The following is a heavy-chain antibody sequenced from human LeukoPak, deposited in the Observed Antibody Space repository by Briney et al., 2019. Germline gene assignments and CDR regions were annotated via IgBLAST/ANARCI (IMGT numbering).Heavy chain of an antibody. CDR3: ASFSGSGSYSDY. CDR1: GYTFTGYY. Sequence: ASVKVSCKASGYTFTGYYMHWVRQAPGQGLEWMGWINPNSGGTNYAQKFQGRVTMTRCTSISTAYMELSRLRSDDTAVYYCASFSGSGSYSDYWGQGTLVTVSS. CDR2: INPNSGGT. V-gene: IGHV1-2*02. D-gene: IGHD3-10*01. J-gene: IGHJ4*02.